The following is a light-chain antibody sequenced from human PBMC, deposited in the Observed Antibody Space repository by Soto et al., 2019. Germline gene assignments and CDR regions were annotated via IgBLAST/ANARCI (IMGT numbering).Light chain of an antibody. V-gene: IGKV1-8*01. Sequence: IRMTQSPSSFSASTGDRVTITCRASQGISSFLAWYQQKSGKAPKLLMYAASTLQSGVPSRFSGSGSGTDFTLTISSLQSEDFATYYCQQYYLYPRTFGQGTKVEVK. CDR1: QGISSF. CDR2: AAS. J-gene: IGKJ1*01. CDR3: QQYYLYPRT.